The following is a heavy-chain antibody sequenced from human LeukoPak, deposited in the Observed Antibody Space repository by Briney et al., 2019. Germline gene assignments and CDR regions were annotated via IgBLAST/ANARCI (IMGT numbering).Heavy chain of an antibody. D-gene: IGHD2-2*02. CDR1: GGTSSSYA. CDR3: ARELVVVPAAIGGGDDDAFDI. CDR2: IIPIFGTA. J-gene: IGHJ3*02. V-gene: IGHV1-69*13. Sequence: SVKVSCKASGGTSSSYAISWVRQAPGQGLEWMGGIIPIFGTANYAQKFQGRVTITADESTSTAYMELSSLRSEDTAVYYCARELVVVPAAIGGGDDDAFDIWGQGTMVTVSS.